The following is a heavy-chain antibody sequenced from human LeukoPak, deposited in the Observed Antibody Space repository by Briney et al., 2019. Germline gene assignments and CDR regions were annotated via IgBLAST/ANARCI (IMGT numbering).Heavy chain of an antibody. D-gene: IGHD2-2*01. Sequence: KTGESLKISCKGSGYSFTNFYIGWVRQMPGRGLEWMGIIWPGDSETRYSLSFQGQVTISADKSINTAYLQRSSLKASDSAIYYCARARYCSGTSCPSPYYYYYMDVWGKGTTVTVSS. J-gene: IGHJ6*03. V-gene: IGHV5-51*01. CDR2: IWPGDSET. CDR1: GYSFTNFY. CDR3: ARARYCSGTSCPSPYYYYYMDV.